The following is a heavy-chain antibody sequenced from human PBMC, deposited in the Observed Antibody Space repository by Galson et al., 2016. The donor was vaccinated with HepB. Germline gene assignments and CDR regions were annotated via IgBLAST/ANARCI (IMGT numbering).Heavy chain of an antibody. D-gene: IGHD1-14*01. Sequence: SLRLSCAASGFIFSDDWMHWVRQTAGRGLVYIAHIDEDGSETSYADSVKGRFTISRDNAKNTVYLQRNRLRGDDTAVYFCAKEGPEGTGTLDSWGQGTQVTVSS. CDR3: AKEGPEGTGTLDS. CDR1: GFIFSDDW. J-gene: IGHJ4*02. CDR2: IDEDGSET. V-gene: IGHV3-74*01.